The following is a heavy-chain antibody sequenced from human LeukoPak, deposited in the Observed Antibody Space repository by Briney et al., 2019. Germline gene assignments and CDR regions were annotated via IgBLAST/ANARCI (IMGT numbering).Heavy chain of an antibody. CDR3: ARRRDSSGYYSHYFDY. CDR1: GDSISSYY. Sequence: SATLSLTCTVSGDSISSYYWTWIRQPAGKGLEWIGRIYSSGSTNYNPSLKSRVSMSIDTSKNQFSLKLSSVTAADTAVYYCARRRDSSGYYSHYFDYWGQGTLVTVSS. D-gene: IGHD3-22*01. J-gene: IGHJ4*02. CDR2: IYSSGST. V-gene: IGHV4-4*07.